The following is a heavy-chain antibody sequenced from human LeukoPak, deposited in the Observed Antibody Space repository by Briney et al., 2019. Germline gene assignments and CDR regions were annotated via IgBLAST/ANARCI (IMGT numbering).Heavy chain of an antibody. CDR3: ARDGHYDILTGYFQD. D-gene: IGHD3-9*01. CDR1: GFTFSSYG. V-gene: IGHV3-30*03. CDR2: ISYDGSNK. Sequence: GGSLRLSCAASGFTFSSYGMYWVRQAPGKGLEWVAVISYDGSNKYYADSVKGRFTISRDNAKNSLYLQMNSLRAEDTAVYYCARDGHYDILTGYFQDWGQGTLVTVSS. J-gene: IGHJ1*01.